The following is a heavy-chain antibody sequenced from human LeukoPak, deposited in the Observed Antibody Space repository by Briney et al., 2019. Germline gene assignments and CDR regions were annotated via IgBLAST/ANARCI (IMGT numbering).Heavy chain of an antibody. CDR3: ARVIPQYCSSTTCRYYFDY. CDR2: IRYDGSNK. J-gene: IGHJ4*02. D-gene: IGHD2-2*01. Sequence: PGGSLRLSCAASGFTFSSYGMHWVRQAPGKGLEWVAFIRYDGSNKYYADSVKGRFTISRDNAKNTLYLQMNSLRVEDTAVYYCARVIPQYCSSTTCRYYFDYWGQGTLVTVSS. V-gene: IGHV3-30*02. CDR1: GFTFSSYG.